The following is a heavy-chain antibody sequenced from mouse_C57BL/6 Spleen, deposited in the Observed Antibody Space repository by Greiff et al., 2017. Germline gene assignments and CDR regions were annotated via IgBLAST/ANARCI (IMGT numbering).Heavy chain of an antibody. CDR3: ASNSNYRYYAMDY. J-gene: IGHJ4*01. CDR2: ISSGSSTI. Sequence: EVKLVESGGGLVKPGGSLKLSCAASGFTFSDYGMHWVRQAPEKGLEWVAYISSGSSTIYYADTVKGRVTISRDNATNTLFLQMTSLRSEDTAMYDCASNSNYRYYAMDYWGQGTSVTVSS. CDR1: GFTFSDYG. V-gene: IGHV5-17*01. D-gene: IGHD2-5*01.